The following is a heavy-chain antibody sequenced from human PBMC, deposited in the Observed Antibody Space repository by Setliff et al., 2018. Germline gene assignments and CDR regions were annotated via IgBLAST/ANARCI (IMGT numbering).Heavy chain of an antibody. D-gene: IGHD4-17*01. V-gene: IGHV1-69*05. CDR3: ASGPLHGDHGTGAFDI. J-gene: IGHJ3*02. CDR2: IIPIFGTA. Sequence: ASVKVSCKASGGTFSSYAISWVRQAPGQGLEWMGGIIPIFGTANYAQKFQGRVTITTDESTSTAYMELSSLRSEDTAVYYCASGPLHGDHGTGAFDIWGQGTMVT. CDR1: GGTFSSYA.